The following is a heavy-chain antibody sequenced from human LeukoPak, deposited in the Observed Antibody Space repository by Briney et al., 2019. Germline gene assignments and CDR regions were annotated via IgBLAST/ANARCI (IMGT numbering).Heavy chain of an antibody. V-gene: IGHV4-31*03. J-gene: IGHJ4*02. CDR3: ARVIRSRVPAGIPHYFDY. CDR1: GGSISSGGYY. Sequence: PSETQSLTCTVSGGSISSGGYYWSWIRQHPGKGLEWIGYIYYSGSTYYNPSLKSRVTISVDTSKNQFSLKLSSVTAADTAVYYCARVIRSRVPAGIPHYFDYWGQGTLVTVSS. D-gene: IGHD2-2*01. CDR2: IYYSGST.